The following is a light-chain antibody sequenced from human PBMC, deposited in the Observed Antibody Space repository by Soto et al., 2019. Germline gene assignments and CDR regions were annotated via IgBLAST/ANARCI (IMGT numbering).Light chain of an antibody. CDR2: ATS. V-gene: IGKV1-39*01. Sequence: DIQMTQSPSSLSASVGDRVTITCRASQSITDHLNWYQQIPGKAPKLLIYATSSLQSGVPSRFNGSGSGTEFTLTMSGLQPGDFATYYCQQSYNTPYTFGQGTKVEIK. J-gene: IGKJ2*01. CDR1: QSITDH. CDR3: QQSYNTPYT.